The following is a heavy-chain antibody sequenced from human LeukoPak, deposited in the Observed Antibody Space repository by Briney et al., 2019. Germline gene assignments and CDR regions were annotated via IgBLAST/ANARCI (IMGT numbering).Heavy chain of an antibody. CDR2: IYYSGNS. CDR1: GGSISTYY. J-gene: IGHJ4*02. Sequence: SETLSLTCTVSGGSISTYYWSWIRQPPGKGLEWIGYIYYSGNSNYNPSLKSRVTISGDTSKNQLSLKVTSVTAADTAVYYRARASSGRSFDYWGQGTLVTVSS. V-gene: IGHV4-59*01. D-gene: IGHD6-19*01. CDR3: ARASSGRSFDY.